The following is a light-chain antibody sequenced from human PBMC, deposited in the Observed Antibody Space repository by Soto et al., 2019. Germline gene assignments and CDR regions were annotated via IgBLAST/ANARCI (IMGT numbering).Light chain of an antibody. V-gene: IGKV1-12*01. J-gene: IGKJ1*01. CDR3: QQTNSFPRT. CDR2: AAS. CDR1: QDMSSW. Sequence: IPMTHSPSSVSASVGDGATLNCRACQDMSSWLAWYQQKPGKAPNLLIYAASSLQSGVPSRFSGSGSGTDFTLTINSPQPEDIATYYCQQTNSFPRTFGQGTKVDIK.